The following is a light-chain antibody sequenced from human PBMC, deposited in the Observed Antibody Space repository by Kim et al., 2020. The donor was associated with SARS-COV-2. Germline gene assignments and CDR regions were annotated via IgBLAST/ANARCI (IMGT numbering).Light chain of an antibody. J-gene: IGLJ2*01. V-gene: IGLV3-19*01. CDR2: GKN. Sequence: SSELTQDPAVSVALGQTVRITCQGDSLRSYYPSWYQQRPGQAPVLVIYGKNNRPSGIPDRFSGSTSVNTASLTITGTQADDEADYYCNSLDSSNNHLIFG. CDR1: SLRSYY. CDR3: NSLDSSNNHLI.